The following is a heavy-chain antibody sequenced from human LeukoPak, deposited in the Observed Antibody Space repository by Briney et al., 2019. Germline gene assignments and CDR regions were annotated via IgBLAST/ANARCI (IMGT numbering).Heavy chain of an antibody. D-gene: IGHD3-22*01. CDR2: VYSGGIT. J-gene: IGHJ3*02. V-gene: IGHV3-66*01. CDR3: ARVDAYYYDSSGYYPDAFDI. CDR1: GFTVSSSY. Sequence: GGSLRLSCAASGFTVSSSYMTWVRQAPGKGLEWVSVVYSGGITYYADSVKGRFIISRDNSKNTLYLQMNSLRAEDTAVYYCARVDAYYYDSSGYYPDAFDIWGQGTMVTVSS.